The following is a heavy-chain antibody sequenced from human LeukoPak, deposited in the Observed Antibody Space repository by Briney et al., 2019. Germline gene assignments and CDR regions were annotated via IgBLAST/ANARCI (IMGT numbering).Heavy chain of an antibody. CDR1: GFTFSSYA. V-gene: IGHV3-23*01. J-gene: IGHJ6*02. CDR3: ARDQDEDYGDYYRSYYGMDV. CDR2: ISGSGGST. D-gene: IGHD4-17*01. Sequence: GGSLRLSCAASGFTFSSYAMSWVRQAPGKGLEWVSAISGSGGSTYYADSVKGRFTISRDNSKNTLYLQMNSLRAEDTAVYYCARDQDEDYGDYYRSYYGMDVWGQGTTVTVSS.